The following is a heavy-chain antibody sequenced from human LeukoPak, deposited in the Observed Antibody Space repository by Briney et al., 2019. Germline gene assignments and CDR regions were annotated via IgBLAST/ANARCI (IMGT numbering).Heavy chain of an antibody. CDR3: VRGNYNFDY. Sequence: SQTLSLTCAISGESVSSTGASWNWIRQSPSRGLEWLGRTYYRSQWYYEYALSVKSRIIVAPDTSKNQFSLQLNSVTPEDTAVYYCVRGNYNFDYWGQGSLVTVSS. CDR2: TYYRSQWYY. CDR1: GESVSSTGAS. D-gene: IGHD5-24*01. J-gene: IGHJ4*02. V-gene: IGHV6-1*01.